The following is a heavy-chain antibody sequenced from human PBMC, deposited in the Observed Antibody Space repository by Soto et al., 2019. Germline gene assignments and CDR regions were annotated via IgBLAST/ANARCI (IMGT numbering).Heavy chain of an antibody. V-gene: IGHV3-48*03. Sequence: PGGSLRLCCAASGFTFSGYEMNWVHQAPGKGRGWVSYISSSGSTIYYADSVKGRFTISRDNAKNPLYLQMNSLRAEDTAVYYCARADRYNGNCLIVREYYFDYRGQGT. J-gene: IGHJ4*02. CDR1: GFTFSGYE. D-gene: IGHD1-7*01. CDR3: ARADRYNGNCLIVREYYFDY. CDR2: ISSSGSTI.